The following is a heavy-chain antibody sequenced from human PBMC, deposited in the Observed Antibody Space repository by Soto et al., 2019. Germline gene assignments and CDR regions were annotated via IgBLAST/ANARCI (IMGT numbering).Heavy chain of an antibody. D-gene: IGHD6-19*01. Sequence: QVQLVQSGAEVKKPGSSVKVSCKASGVTFSSYAISWVRQSPGQGLAWMGGLIPIFGTANYAQKFQGRVPIAADESTSTAYMELRSQGSEYTAVYYGARCSYSSCWAQDQFDYWGQGTLVTVSS. CDR2: LIPIFGTA. J-gene: IGHJ4*02. CDR1: GVTFSSYA. CDR3: ARCSYSSCWAQDQFDY. V-gene: IGHV1-69*12.